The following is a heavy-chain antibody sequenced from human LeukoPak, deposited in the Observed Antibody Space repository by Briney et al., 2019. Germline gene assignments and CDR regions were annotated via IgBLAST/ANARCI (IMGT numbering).Heavy chain of an antibody. CDR3: AKDDDGHHHGVDH. CDR2: IGYSAGDT. J-gene: IGHJ4*02. CDR1: GFTVSSYA. V-gene: IGHV3-23*01. D-gene: IGHD4-17*01. Sequence: PGGSLRLPCAASGFTVSSYAMTWVRQAPGKGLEWVSAIGYSAGDTYYADSVEGRFTISRDNSMNTLYLQMSSLRADDTALYYCAKDDDGHHHGVDHWGQGTLVTVSS.